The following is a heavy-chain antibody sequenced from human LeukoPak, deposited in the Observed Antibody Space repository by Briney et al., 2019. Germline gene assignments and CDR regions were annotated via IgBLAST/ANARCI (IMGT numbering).Heavy chain of an antibody. CDR1: GFTFSDYS. D-gene: IGHD2-2*01. V-gene: IGHV3-48*02. CDR2: INSGSSTI. J-gene: IGHJ5*02. CDR3: AAGSTTCNSCGWFDP. Sequence: GGSLRLSCAASGFTFSDYSMNWVRQAPGKGLEWVSYINSGSSTIYYVDSVEGRFTISRDNAKNSLYLQMNSLRDEDTAVYYCAAGSTTCNSCGWFDPWGQGTLVTVSS.